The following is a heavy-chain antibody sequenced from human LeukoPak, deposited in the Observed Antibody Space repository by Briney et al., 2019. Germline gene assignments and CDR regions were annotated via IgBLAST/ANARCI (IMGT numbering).Heavy chain of an antibody. J-gene: IGHJ6*03. CDR3: ATGPSVCSSTTCYNYMDV. CDR1: GYTFTSYD. V-gene: IGHV1-8*01. Sequence: ASVKVSCKASGYTFTSYDMNWVRQATGQGLEWMGWMNPKSGDTGYAQKLQGRVTMTRNTSITTAYMELSSLRSEDTAVYYCATGPSVCSSTTCYNYMDVWGKGTTVTVSS. CDR2: MNPKSGDT. D-gene: IGHD2-2*02.